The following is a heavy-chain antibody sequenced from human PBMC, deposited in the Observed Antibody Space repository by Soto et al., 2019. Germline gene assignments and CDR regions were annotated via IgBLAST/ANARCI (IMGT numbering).Heavy chain of an antibody. V-gene: IGHV4-59*08. Sequence: SETLSLTCTVSGGSISSYYWSWIRQPPGKGLEWIGYIYYSGSTNYIPSLKSRVTISVDTSKNQFSLKLSSVTAADTAVYYCARHSSTPEPPDYWGQGTLVTVSS. J-gene: IGHJ4*02. D-gene: IGHD1-1*01. CDR1: GGSISSYY. CDR3: ARHSSTPEPPDY. CDR2: IYYSGST.